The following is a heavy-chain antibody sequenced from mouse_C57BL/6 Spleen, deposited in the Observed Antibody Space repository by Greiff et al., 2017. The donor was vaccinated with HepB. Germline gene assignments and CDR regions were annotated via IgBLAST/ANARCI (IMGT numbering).Heavy chain of an antibody. CDR2: SRNKANDYTT. V-gene: IGHV7-1*01. CDR3: ARDESLSNFDY. Sequence: EVQGVESGGGLVQSGRSLRLSCATSGFTFSDFYMEWVRQAPGKGLEWTAASRNKANDYTTEYSASVKGRFIVSRDTSQSILYLQMNALRAEDTAIYYCARDESLSNFDYWGQGTTLTVSS. J-gene: IGHJ2*01. CDR1: GFTFSDFY.